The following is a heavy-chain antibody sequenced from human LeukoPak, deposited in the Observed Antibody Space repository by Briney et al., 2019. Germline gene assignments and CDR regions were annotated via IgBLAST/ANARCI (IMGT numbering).Heavy chain of an antibody. V-gene: IGHV3-21*01. D-gene: IGHD3-22*01. CDR2: ISSSSSYI. CDR1: GFTFSSYS. Sequence: PGGSLRLSCAASGFTFSSYSMNWVRQAPGKGLEWVSSISSSSSYIYYADSVKGRFTISRDNAKNSLYLQMNSLRAEDTAVYYCAGVGYYDSSGYRAFDIWGQGTMVTVSS. CDR3: AGVGYYDSSGYRAFDI. J-gene: IGHJ3*02.